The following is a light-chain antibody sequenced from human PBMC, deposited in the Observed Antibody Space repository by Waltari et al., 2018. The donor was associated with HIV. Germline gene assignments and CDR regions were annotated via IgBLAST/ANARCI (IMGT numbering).Light chain of an antibody. CDR1: KHHIGRNY. CDR3: AAWDDSLSGPV. CDR2: RTN. V-gene: IGLV1-47*01. J-gene: IGLJ3*02. Sequence: QSVLTQPPSASGTPGPRVTIPRSGRKHHIGRNYVSWYPQLPGPAPKVLIYRTNHRSSGVPARFSGSKSGTSASLAISGLRSEDEADYYCAAWDDSLSGPVFGGGTKLTVL.